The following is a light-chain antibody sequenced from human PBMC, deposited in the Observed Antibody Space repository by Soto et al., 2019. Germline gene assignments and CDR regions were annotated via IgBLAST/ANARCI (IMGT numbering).Light chain of an antibody. CDR2: DVN. J-gene: IGLJ3*02. Sequence: QSALTQPRSVSGSPGQSVTISCTGTSSDVGGYNYVSWYQQHPGKAPKLMIYDVNKWPSGVPDRFSGSKSGNTASLTFSGLQAEDEADYHCCSYAGSHTPWVFGGGTKLTVL. CDR3: CSYAGSHTPWV. CDR1: SSDVGGYNY. V-gene: IGLV2-11*01.